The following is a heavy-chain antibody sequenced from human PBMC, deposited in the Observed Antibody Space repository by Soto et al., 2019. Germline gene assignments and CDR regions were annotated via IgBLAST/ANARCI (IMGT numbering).Heavy chain of an antibody. CDR2: INPNSGGT. Sequence: GASVKVSCKASGYTFTGYYMHWVRQAPGQGLEWMGWINPNSGGTNYAQKFQGWVTMTRDTSISTAYMELSRLRSDDTAVYYCARAGESLFNMVRGVDNWFDPWGQXTLVTVSS. CDR1: GYTFTGYY. J-gene: IGHJ5*02. V-gene: IGHV1-2*04. CDR3: ARAGESLFNMVRGVDNWFDP. D-gene: IGHD3-10*01.